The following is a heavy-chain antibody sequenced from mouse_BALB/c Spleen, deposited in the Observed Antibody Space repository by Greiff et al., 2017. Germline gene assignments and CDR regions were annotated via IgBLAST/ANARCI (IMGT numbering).Heavy chain of an antibody. J-gene: IGHJ3*01. D-gene: IGHD1-1*01. Sequence: EVQGVESGGGLVQPGGSRKLSCAASGFTFSSFGMHWVRQAPEKGLEWVAYISSGSSTIYYADTVKGRFTISRDNAKNNLYLQMSSLKSEDTAMYYCARSYYYGSSHHWFAYWGQGTLVTVSA. V-gene: IGHV5-17*02. CDR2: ISSGSSTI. CDR3: ARSYYYGSSHHWFAY. CDR1: GFTFSSFG.